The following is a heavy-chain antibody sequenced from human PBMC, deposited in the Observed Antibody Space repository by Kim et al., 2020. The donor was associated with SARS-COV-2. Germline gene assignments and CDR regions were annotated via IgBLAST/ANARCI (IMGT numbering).Heavy chain of an antibody. J-gene: IGHJ4*02. V-gene: IGHV3-23*05. CDR3: AKDHPSSGWPTFDS. D-gene: IGHD6-19*01. Sequence: YADPVKGRFTVSRDLTKDTLFLQMTSLSADDTALYYCAKDHPSSGWPTFDSWGQGTLVAVSS.